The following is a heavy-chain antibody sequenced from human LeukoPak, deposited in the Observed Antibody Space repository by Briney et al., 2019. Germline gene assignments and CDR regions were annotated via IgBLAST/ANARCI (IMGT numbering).Heavy chain of an antibody. CDR2: INSDGTST. CDR3: ARTLGVPSAFDP. Sequence: QPGGSLRLSCAASGFTFRSFWMHWVRQAPGKGLLWVSRINSDGTSTTYADSVKGRFTISRDNAKNTVYLHMNSLRAEDTAMYYCARTLGVPSAFDPWGQGTLVTVPS. V-gene: IGHV3-74*01. D-gene: IGHD2-2*01. J-gene: IGHJ5*02. CDR1: GFTFRSFW.